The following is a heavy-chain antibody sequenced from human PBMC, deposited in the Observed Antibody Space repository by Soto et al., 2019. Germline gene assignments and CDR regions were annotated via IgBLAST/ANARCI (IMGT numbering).Heavy chain of an antibody. D-gene: IGHD3-10*01. CDR2: ISWNSGSI. CDR1: GFTFDDYA. Sequence: EVQLVESGGGLVQPGRSLRLSCAASGFTFDDYAMHWVRQAPGKGLEWVSGISWNSGSIGYADSVKGRFTISRDNAKNSLYLQMNSLRAEDTALYYCAKGGRFGEADGNWFDPWGQGTLVTVSS. CDR3: AKGGRFGEADGNWFDP. V-gene: IGHV3-9*01. J-gene: IGHJ5*02.